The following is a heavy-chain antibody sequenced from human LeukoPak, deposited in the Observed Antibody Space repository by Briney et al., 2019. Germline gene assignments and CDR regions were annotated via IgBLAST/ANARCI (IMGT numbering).Heavy chain of an antibody. J-gene: IGHJ6*04. D-gene: IGHD3-10*01. V-gene: IGHV3-48*03. CDR1: GFTFSSYE. Sequence: GGSLRLSCAASGFTFSSYEMNWVRQAPGKGLEWVSYISSSGSTIYYADSVKGRFTISRDNAKNSLYLQMNSLRAEDTAVYYCARSSGSFYYYGMDVWGKGTTVTVSS. CDR2: ISSSGSTI. CDR3: ARSSGSFYYYGMDV.